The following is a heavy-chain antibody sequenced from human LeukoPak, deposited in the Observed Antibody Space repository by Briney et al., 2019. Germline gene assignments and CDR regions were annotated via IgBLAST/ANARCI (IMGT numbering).Heavy chain of an antibody. CDR3: VRDDFGDYTRRFDP. D-gene: IGHD4-17*01. CDR1: GGSLSSNNYY. CDR2: INDGGGT. V-gene: IGHV4-39*07. Sequence: PSETLSLTCTVSGGSLSSNNYYWGWIRQPPGRGLEWIASINDGGGTYCNPSLKSRVTMSVDTSKNQFSLRLSSVTAADTAMYYCVRDDFGDYTRRFDPWGQGTLVTVSS. J-gene: IGHJ5*02.